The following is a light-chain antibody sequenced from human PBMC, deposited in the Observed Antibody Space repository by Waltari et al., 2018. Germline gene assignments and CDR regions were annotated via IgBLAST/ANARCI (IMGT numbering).Light chain of an antibody. CDR1: HTIIRW. CDR3: QQYNTYPRT. J-gene: IGKJ1*01. Sequence: DIQMTQSPSALSASVGESVTLTCRASHTIIRWLAWYQQKPGKAPYLLIYKASALQSGVPSRFSGSGSGSEFTLTISRLQPDDSAIYYCQQYNTYPRTFGQGTKVEIK. V-gene: IGKV1-5*03. CDR2: KAS.